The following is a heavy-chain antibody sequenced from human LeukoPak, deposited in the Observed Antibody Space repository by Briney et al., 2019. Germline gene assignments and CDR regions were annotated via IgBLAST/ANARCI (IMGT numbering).Heavy chain of an antibody. D-gene: IGHD2-2*01. J-gene: IGHJ4*02. V-gene: IGHV1-18*01. Sequence: ASVKVSXKASGYTFTSYGISWVRQAPGQGLEWMGWICAYSGNTNYAQKLQGRVTMTTDTSTSTAYMELRSLRSDDTAVYYCARDRPDLGDCSSTSCPQIIDYWGQGTLVTVSS. CDR1: GYTFTSYG. CDR2: ICAYSGNT. CDR3: ARDRPDLGDCSSTSCPQIIDY.